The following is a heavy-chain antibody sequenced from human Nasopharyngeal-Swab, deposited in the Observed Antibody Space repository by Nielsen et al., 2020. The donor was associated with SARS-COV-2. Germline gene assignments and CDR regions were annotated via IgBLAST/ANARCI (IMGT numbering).Heavy chain of an antibody. CDR1: GFTFSNAW. J-gene: IGHJ4*02. D-gene: IGHD3-10*01. CDR2: IKSKTDGGTT. V-gene: IGHV3-15*01. CDR3: TTVRGNSRTRGPIDY. Sequence: GGSLRLSCAASGFTFSNAWMSWVRQAPGKGLEWVGRIKSKTDGGTTDYAAPVKGRFTISRDDSKNTLYLQMNSLKTEDTAVYYCTTVRGNSRTRGPIDYWGQGTLVTVSS.